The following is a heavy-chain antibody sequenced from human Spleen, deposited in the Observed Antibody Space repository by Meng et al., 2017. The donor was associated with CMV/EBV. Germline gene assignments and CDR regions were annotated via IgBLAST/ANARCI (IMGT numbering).Heavy chain of an antibody. D-gene: IGHD5-18*01. V-gene: IGHV3-48*04. CDR3: ARGDTAIFVNYYYYGVDV. J-gene: IGHJ6*02. CDR1: GFTFSSYS. Sequence: GGSLRLSCAASGFTFSSYSMNWVRQAPGKGLEWVSYISSSSSTIYYADSVKGRFTISRDNAKNSLYLQMNSLRAEDTAVYYCARGDTAIFVNYYYYGVDVWGQGTTVTVSS. CDR2: ISSSSSTI.